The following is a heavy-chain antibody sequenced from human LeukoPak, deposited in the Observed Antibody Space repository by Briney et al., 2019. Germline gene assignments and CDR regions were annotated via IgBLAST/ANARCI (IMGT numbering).Heavy chain of an antibody. CDR2: GDIDGNT. D-gene: IGHD3-10*01. V-gene: IGHV3-23*01. CDR3: AGRRFGEFDAFDI. CDR1: GLTFNTYG. Sequence: VQPGGSLRLSCAASGLTFNTYGMSWVREAPGKGLEWVSTGDIDGNTYYADSVKGRFTISRDNSKNTLYQQMNSLRAEDTAVYYCAGRRFGEFDAFDIWGQGTMVTVSS. J-gene: IGHJ3*02.